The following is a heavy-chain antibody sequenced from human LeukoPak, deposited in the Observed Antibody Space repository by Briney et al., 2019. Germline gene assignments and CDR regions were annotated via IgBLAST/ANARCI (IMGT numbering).Heavy chain of an antibody. V-gene: IGHV3-13*01. D-gene: IGHD3-10*01. J-gene: IGHJ6*03. CDR2: IGTAGDT. Sequence: GGSLRLSCAASGFTFSSYDMHWVRQATGKGLEWVSAIGTAGDTYYPGSVKGRFTISRDNSKNTLYLQMNSLKGDDTAVYYCAKDSAFYYIDVWGKGTTVIISS. CDR3: AKDSAFYYIDV. CDR1: GFTFSSYD.